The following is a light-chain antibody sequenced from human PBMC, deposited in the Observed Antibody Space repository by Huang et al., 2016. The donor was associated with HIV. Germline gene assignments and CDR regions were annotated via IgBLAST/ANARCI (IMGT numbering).Light chain of an antibody. J-gene: IGKJ3*01. CDR2: AAS. V-gene: IGKV1-39*01. CDR3: QQSYSNTFT. CDR1: QSISSY. Sequence: DIQMTQSPSSLSASVGDRVIITCRASQSISSYLNWYQQQPGKAPNLLIYAASSLQSGVPYRFSGSGSGTDFTLTIRSLQPEAFATYYCQQSYSNTFTFGAGTKVDVK.